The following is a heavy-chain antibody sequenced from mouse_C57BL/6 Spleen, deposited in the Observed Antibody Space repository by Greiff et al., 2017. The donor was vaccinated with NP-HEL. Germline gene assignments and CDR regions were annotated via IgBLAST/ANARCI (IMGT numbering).Heavy chain of an antibody. Sequence: VQLQQSGAELARPGASVKMSCKASGYTFTSYTMHWVKQRPGQGLEWIGYINPSSGYTKYNQKFKDKAKLTADKSSSTAYMQLSSLTSEDSAVYYCARSDYYGSVDYWGQGTTLTVSS. CDR3: ARSDYYGSVDY. J-gene: IGHJ2*01. V-gene: IGHV1-4*01. CDR2: INPSSGYT. D-gene: IGHD1-1*01. CDR1: GYTFTSYT.